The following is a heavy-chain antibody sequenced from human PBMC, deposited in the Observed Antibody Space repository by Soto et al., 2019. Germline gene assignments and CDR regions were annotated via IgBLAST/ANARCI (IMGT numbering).Heavy chain of an antibody. CDR1: GGSISSGGYY. Sequence: TSETLSLTCTVSGGSISSGGYYWSWIRQHPGKGLEWIGYIYYSGSTYYNPSLKSRVTISVDTSKNQFSLKLSSVTAADTAVYYCARDSSGYYQYYFDYWGQGTLVTVSS. J-gene: IGHJ4*02. CDR3: ARDSSGYYQYYFDY. CDR2: IYYSGST. D-gene: IGHD3-22*01. V-gene: IGHV4-31*03.